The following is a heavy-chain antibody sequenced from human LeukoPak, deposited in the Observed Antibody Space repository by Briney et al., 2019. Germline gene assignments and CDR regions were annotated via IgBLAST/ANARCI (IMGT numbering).Heavy chain of an antibody. CDR1: AYSISSGYC. J-gene: IGHJ4*02. D-gene: IGHD2-2*01. CDR2: IYHSGST. CDR3: ARHPLYCSSTSCYFDY. Sequence: SETLSLTCTVSAYSISSGYCWGWIRQPPGKGLEWIGSIYHSGSTYYNPSLKSRVTISVDTSKNQFSLKLSSVTAADTAVYYCARHPLYCSSTSCYFDYWGQGTLVTVSS. V-gene: IGHV4-38-2*02.